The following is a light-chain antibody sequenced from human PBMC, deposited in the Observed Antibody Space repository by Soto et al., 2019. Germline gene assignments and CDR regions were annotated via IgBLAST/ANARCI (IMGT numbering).Light chain of an antibody. CDR3: CSSAGTYTSV. J-gene: IGLJ3*02. Sequence: QSALTQPRSVSGSPGQSVTISCTGTSSDVGGYNYVSWYREHPGKAPKLMIYDVTKRPSGVPDRFSGSKSGNTASPTISGLQAEDEADYYCCSSAGTYTSVFGGGTKLTVL. V-gene: IGLV2-11*01. CDR2: DVT. CDR1: SSDVGGYNY.